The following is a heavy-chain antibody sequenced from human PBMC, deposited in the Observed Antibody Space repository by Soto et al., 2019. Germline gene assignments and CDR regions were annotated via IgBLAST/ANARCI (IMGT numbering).Heavy chain of an antibody. J-gene: IGHJ4*02. CDR3: ARRMNLEVAGHWRYDY. V-gene: IGHV5-51*01. CDR2: IYPGDSDT. CDR1: GYTFSRYW. Sequence: PGESLKISCKASGYTFSRYWIAWVRQMPGKGLEWLGIIYPGDSDTRYSPSFRGQVTMSADKSTSTAYLQWSSLTASDSAIYFCARRMNLEVAGHWRYDYWGQGTLVTVSS. D-gene: IGHD6-13*01.